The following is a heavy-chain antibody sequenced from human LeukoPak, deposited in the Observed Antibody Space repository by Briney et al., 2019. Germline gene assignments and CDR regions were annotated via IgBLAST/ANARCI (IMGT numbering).Heavy chain of an antibody. V-gene: IGHV3-30*02. CDR2: IRYDGSNK. CDR3: AKDGHCSGGSCYEPQPY. D-gene: IGHD2-15*01. J-gene: IGHJ4*02. CDR1: GFTFSSYG. Sequence: GGSLRLSCAASGFTFSSYGMHWVRQAPGKGLEWVAFIRYDGSNKYYADSVKGRFTISRDNSKNTLYLQMNSLRAEDTAVYYCAKDGHCSGGSCYEPQPYWGQGTLVTVSS.